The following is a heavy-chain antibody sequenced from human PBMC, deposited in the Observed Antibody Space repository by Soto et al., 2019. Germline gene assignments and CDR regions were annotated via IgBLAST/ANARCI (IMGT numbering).Heavy chain of an antibody. D-gene: IGHD2-2*01. CDR3: TRANQYSEY. CDR2: IYYNGNT. J-gene: IGHJ4*02. V-gene: IGHV4-59*11. Sequence: QVQLQESGPGLVKPSETLSLTCSVPGGSISNHYWSWIRQPPGKGLEWIGYIYYNGNTNYNPSLKSRDTMSVDTSRNQIPLKLTTVTAADTAVYYCTRANQYSEYWCQGTLVTVSS. CDR1: GGSISNHY.